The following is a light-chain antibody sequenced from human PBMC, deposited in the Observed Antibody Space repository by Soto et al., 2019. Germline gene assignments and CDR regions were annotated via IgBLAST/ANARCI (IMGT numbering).Light chain of an antibody. CDR2: EVS. CDR1: SNDVGGYDY. CDR3: CSHAGGSSWV. J-gene: IGLJ3*02. V-gene: IGLV2-14*01. Sequence: QSVLTQPASVSGSPGQSITISCSGTSNDVGGYDYVSWYQQHPGKAPKLVIYEVSNRPSWVSNRFSGSKSGNTASLTISGLQPEDEADYYCCSHAGGSSWVFGGGTKLTVL.